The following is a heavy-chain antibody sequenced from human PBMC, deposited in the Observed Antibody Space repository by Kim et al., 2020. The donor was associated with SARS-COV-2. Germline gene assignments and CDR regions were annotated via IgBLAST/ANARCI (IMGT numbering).Heavy chain of an antibody. Sequence: GSTNYNPSLKSRVTISVDTSKNQFSLKLRSVTAADTAVYYCARIAAAFDYWGQGTLVTVSS. CDR3: ARIAAAFDY. J-gene: IGHJ4*02. CDR2: GST. V-gene: IGHV4-59*01. D-gene: IGHD6-13*01.